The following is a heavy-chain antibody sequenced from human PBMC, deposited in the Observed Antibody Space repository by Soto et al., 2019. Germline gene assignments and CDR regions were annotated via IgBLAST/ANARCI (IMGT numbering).Heavy chain of an antibody. J-gene: IGHJ4*02. CDR1: GFTFLDYY. CDR3: ARGFGKHCNFSVCGLAY. CDR2: IRSSVNMI. Sequence: QVQLVESGGGLVKPGGSLRLSCVGSGFTFLDYYLTWIRQTPGQGLEWASSIRSSVNMIYYADSVKARFTMSRDKANNSLYLQINSLSADATAVDYCARGFGKHCNFSVCGLAYRGQGTLGTVSS. D-gene: IGHD3-3*01. V-gene: IGHV3-11*01.